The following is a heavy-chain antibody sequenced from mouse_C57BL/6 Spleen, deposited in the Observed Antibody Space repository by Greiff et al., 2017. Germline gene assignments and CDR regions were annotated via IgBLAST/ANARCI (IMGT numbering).Heavy chain of an antibody. CDR1: GYSFTDYN. V-gene: IGHV1-39*01. CDR3: ARGSYYSNYVAY. J-gene: IGHJ3*01. Sequence: VHVKQSGPELVKPGASVKISCKASGYSFTDYNMNWVKQSNGKSLEWIGVINPNYGTTSYNQKFKGKATLTVDQSSSTAYMQLNSLTSKDSAVYYCARGSYYSNYVAYWGQGTLVTVSA. D-gene: IGHD2-5*01. CDR2: INPNYGTT.